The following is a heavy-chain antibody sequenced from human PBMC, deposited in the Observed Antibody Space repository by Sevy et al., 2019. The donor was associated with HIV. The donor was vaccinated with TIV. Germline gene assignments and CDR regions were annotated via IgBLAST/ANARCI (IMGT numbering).Heavy chain of an antibody. V-gene: IGHV3-11*01. CDR1: GFTFSDYY. J-gene: IGHJ4*02. D-gene: IGHD6-19*01. Sequence: GESLRLSCAASGFTFSDYYMSWIRQAPGKGLEWISYISSSGSVRYYVDSVKGRFTISRDNAKNSLYLQMNSLRADDTAVYYCARDFVAGNYCDYWGQGTLVTVSS. CDR3: ARDFVAGNYCDY. CDR2: ISSSGSVR.